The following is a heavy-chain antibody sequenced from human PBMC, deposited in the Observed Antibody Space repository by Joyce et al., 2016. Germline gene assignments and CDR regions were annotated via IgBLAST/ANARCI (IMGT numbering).Heavy chain of an antibody. D-gene: IGHD3-10*01. J-gene: IGHJ4*02. V-gene: IGHV1-18*01. CDR2: ISVYNGNT. Sequence: QVQLVQSGTEVKKPGASVKVSCKASGYTFSSYGITWVRQAPGQGLEWMGWISVYNGNTNYAQNLQGRVTMTTDTSTSTAYMELRSPRSDDTALYYCARASGSLWFGESDYWGQGTLVTVPS. CDR1: GYTFSSYG. CDR3: ARASGSLWFGESDY.